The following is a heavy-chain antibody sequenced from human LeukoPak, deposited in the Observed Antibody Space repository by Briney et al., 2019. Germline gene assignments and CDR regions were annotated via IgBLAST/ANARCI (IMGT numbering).Heavy chain of an antibody. CDR3: ARDSYCSSTSCYRNPYDY. CDR1: GFTFRSYG. Sequence: PGRSLRLSCAASGFTFRSYGMHWVRQAPGKGLEWVAVIWYDGSNTYYADSVKGRFTISRDNSKNTVYLQMNSLRAEDTAVYYCARDSYCSSTSCYRNPYDYWGQGTLVTVSS. J-gene: IGHJ4*02. CDR2: IWYDGSNT. V-gene: IGHV3-33*01. D-gene: IGHD2-2*02.